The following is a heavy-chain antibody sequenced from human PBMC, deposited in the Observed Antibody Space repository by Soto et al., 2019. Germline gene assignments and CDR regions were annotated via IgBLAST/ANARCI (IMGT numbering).Heavy chain of an antibody. CDR2: IYWDDNK. J-gene: IGHJ4*02. CDR3: EHMRSGGHIGTWHNYCLEY. D-gene: IGHD1-1*01. V-gene: IGHV2-5*02. Sequence: QITLKESGPALVNPTQTLTLTRSFSGFSLSISEVGVAWIRQPPGKALEWLALIYWDDNKHYSPSLEGRAMITKDTAKNQVVLTMTDMDPVDTATYYCEHMRSGGHIGTWHNYCLEYWGQGTLVTVSS. CDR1: GFSLSISEVG.